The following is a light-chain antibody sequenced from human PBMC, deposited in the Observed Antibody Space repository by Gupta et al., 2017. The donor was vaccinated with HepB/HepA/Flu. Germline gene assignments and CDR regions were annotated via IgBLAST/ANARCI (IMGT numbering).Light chain of an antibody. V-gene: IGLV2-11*01. CDR2: DVN. Sequence: QSALTQPRSVSGSSGQSVTISCTGTSRYVGTYNYVSWSHQHPGKAPKLLVFDVNKRPSGVPDRFAGSKSGNTASLTISGLQAEDEADYYCGSYAGTYTYVFGTGTKVTVL. CDR1: SRYVGTYNY. CDR3: GSYAGTYTYV. J-gene: IGLJ1*01.